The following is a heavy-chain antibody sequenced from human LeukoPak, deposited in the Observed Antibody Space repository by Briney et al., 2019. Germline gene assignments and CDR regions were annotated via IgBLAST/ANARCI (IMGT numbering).Heavy chain of an antibody. CDR2: ISSSSSTI. J-gene: IGHJ4*02. V-gene: IGHV3-48*04. D-gene: IGHD4-17*01. CDR1: GFTFSSYS. Sequence: RGSLRLSCAASGFTFSSYSINWVRQAPGKGLEWVSYISSSSSTIYYADSVKGRFTISRDNAKNSLYLQMNSLRAEDTAVYYCAREGRDYGDYSFDYWGQGTLVTVSS. CDR3: AREGRDYGDYSFDY.